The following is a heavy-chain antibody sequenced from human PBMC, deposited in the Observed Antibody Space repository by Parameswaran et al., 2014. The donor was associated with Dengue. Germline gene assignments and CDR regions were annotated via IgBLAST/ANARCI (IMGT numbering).Heavy chain of an antibody. Sequence: WIRQPPGKGLEWVSSISSSSSYIYYADSVKGRFTISRDNAKNSLYLQMNSLRAEDTAVYYCATSIAVRGYYYGMDVWGQGTTVTVSS. CDR3: ATSIAVRGYYYGMDV. CDR2: ISSSSSYI. J-gene: IGHJ6*02. D-gene: IGHD6-6*01. V-gene: IGHV3-21*01.